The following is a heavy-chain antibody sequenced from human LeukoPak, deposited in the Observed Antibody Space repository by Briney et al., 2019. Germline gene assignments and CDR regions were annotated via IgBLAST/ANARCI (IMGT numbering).Heavy chain of an antibody. CDR1: GFTFSDYY. J-gene: IGHJ3*02. CDR3: AISVSFWEMDAFDI. Sequence: GGSLRLSCAASGFTFSDYYMSWIRQAPGKGLEWVSYISSSGSTIYYADSVKGRFTISRDNSKNTLYLQMNSLRAEDTAVYYCAISVSFWEMDAFDIWGQGTMVTVSS. CDR2: ISSSGSTI. D-gene: IGHD3-16*01. V-gene: IGHV3-11*04.